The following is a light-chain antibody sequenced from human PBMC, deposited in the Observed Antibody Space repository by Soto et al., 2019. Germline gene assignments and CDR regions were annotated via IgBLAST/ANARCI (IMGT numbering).Light chain of an antibody. V-gene: IGKV3-15*01. CDR3: QQYNNWPFS. CDR1: QSIRKN. Sequence: ELVLSQSPATLSVSPGERATLSCRASQSIRKNLAWYQQKPGQAPTLLIYEASTRATGVPARFSGSGSGTEFTLTISSLQSEDFAIYYCQQYNNWPFSFGQGPRLEIK. CDR2: EAS. J-gene: IGKJ5*01.